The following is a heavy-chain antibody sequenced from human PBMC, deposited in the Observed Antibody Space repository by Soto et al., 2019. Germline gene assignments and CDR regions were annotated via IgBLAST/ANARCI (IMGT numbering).Heavy chain of an antibody. Sequence: EVQLVESGGGLIQPGGSLRLSCAVSGFTVSNNYMSWVRQAPGKGLEGVSVIYSGGYTAYGDSVKGRFTISRDNSKNTLYLQRKSLGAPEPAVCSCGPLRGGGGYWGQGTLVTVSS. J-gene: IGHJ4*02. D-gene: IGHD3-10*01. CDR3: GPLRGGGGY. V-gene: IGHV3-53*01. CDR2: IYSGGYT. CDR1: GFTVSNNY.